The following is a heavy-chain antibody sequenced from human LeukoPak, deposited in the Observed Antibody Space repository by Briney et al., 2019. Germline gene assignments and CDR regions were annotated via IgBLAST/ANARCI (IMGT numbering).Heavy chain of an antibody. Sequence: ASVRVSCKASGYTFTGYYMHWVRQAPGQGLEWMGWINPNSGGTNYAQKFQGRVTMTRDTSISTAYMELSRLRSDDTAVYYCARRWFGESRFDPWGQGTLVTVSS. V-gene: IGHV1-2*02. CDR3: ARRWFGESRFDP. D-gene: IGHD3-10*01. J-gene: IGHJ5*02. CDR2: INPNSGGT. CDR1: GYTFTGYY.